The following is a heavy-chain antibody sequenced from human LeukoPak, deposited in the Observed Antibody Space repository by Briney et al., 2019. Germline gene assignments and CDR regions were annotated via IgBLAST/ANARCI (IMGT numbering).Heavy chain of an antibody. CDR1: GFTFSSYW. CDR3: ARGRVDIVVVPAAVYYMDV. D-gene: IGHD2-2*01. Sequence: GGSLRLSCAASGFTFSSYWMSWVRQAPGKGLEWVANIKQDGSEKYYVDSVNGRFTISRDNAKNSLYLQMNSLRAEDTAVYYCARGRVDIVVVPAAVYYMDVWGKGTTVTVSS. CDR2: IKQDGSEK. V-gene: IGHV3-7*01. J-gene: IGHJ6*03.